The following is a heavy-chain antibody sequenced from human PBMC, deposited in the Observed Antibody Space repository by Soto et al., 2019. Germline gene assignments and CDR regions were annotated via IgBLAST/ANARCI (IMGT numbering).Heavy chain of an antibody. Sequence: GSPRLSCAASGFTFSSYSMNWGLQAPGQGLEWVSYIISRSSTIYYADSVKGRFTISRDNAKNSLYLQMNSLRDEDTAVFVCATYHVWGSEFSYYYYGMDVLGQG. CDR2: IISRSSTI. D-gene: IGHD7-27*01. CDR3: ATYHVWGSEFSYYYYGMDV. V-gene: IGHV3-48*02. CDR1: GFTFSSYS. J-gene: IGHJ6*02.